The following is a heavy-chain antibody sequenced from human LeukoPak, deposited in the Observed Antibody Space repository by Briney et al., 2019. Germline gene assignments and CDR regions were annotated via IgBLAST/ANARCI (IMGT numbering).Heavy chain of an antibody. D-gene: IGHD2-21*02. CDR2: ISGSGGST. V-gene: IGHV3-23*01. CDR3: AKAGYCGGDCYSTFDY. J-gene: IGHJ4*02. CDR1: GFTFSSYA. Sequence: GGSLRLSCAASGFTFSSYAMSWVRQAPGKGLEWVSAISGSGGSTYYAASVKGRFTISRDNSKNTLYLQMNSLRAEDTAVYYCAKAGYCGGDCYSTFDYWGQGTLVTVSS.